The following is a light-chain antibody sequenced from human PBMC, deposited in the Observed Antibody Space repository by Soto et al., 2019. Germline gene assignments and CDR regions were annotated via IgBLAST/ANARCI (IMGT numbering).Light chain of an antibody. V-gene: IGKV1-9*01. Sequence: IQLTQSPSSLSASVGDRVTVTCRASQDINKFLAWFQQKPGKAPNLLIFSASTLQSAVPSRFSGGGSGTDFSLTIDSLPPEDFATYYCQQLKTYPYTFGQGTKLEIK. J-gene: IGKJ2*01. CDR3: QQLKTYPYT. CDR2: SAS. CDR1: QDINKF.